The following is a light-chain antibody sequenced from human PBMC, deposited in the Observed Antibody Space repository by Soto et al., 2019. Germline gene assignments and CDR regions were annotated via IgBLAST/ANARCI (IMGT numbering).Light chain of an antibody. V-gene: IGLV1-47*01. J-gene: IGLJ2*01. Sequence: QSVLTQPPSASGAPGQRVTISCSGNTSNIANNFVYWYQQLPRTAPKLLIYRNNQRPSGVPDRYSGSKSGTAASLAISGLRSEDEANYCCAAWDDSLGVPVFGGGTQLTVL. CDR2: RNN. CDR1: TSNIANNF. CDR3: AAWDDSLGVPV.